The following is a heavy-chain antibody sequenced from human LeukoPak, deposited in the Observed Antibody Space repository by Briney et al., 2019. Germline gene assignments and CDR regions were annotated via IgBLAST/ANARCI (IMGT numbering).Heavy chain of an antibody. V-gene: IGHV3-64*01. D-gene: IGHD5-24*01. CDR3: ARGHSGSFGGYNEGIDY. CDR1: GFTFSSYA. Sequence: GGSLRLSCAASGFTFSSYAMHWVRQAPGKGLEYVSGISSDGGSPFHVNSVKGRFTISRDNSKDTLYLQMGSLRAEDMAVYYCARGHSGSFGGYNEGIDYWGQGTLVTVSS. CDR2: ISSDGGSP. J-gene: IGHJ4*02.